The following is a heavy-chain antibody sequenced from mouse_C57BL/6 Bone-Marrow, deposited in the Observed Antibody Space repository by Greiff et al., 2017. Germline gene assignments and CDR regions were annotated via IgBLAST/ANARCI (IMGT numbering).Heavy chain of an antibody. V-gene: IGHV1-74*01. D-gene: IGHD2-1*01. CDR3: AHYYGNCVWYFDV. CDR1: GYTFTSYW. J-gene: IGHJ1*03. CDR2: IHPSDSDT. Sequence: QVQLQQPGAELVKPGASVKVSCKASGYTFTSYWMHWVKQRPGQGLEWIGRIHPSDSDTNYNQKFKGKATLTVDKSSSTAYMQLSSLTSEDSAVEYCAHYYGNCVWYFDVWGTGTTVTVSS.